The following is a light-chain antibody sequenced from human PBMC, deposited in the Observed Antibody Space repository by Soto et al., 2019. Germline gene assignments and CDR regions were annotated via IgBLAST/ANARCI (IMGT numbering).Light chain of an antibody. CDR3: AVWDETLIEV. CDR2: SDD. Sequence: QAVVTQPPSASGTPGQTVTISCSGSSCNIGSNSVNWYQQLPGAAPSLLIYSDDQRPSGVPDRFSGSKSGTSASLAISGLQSEDEADYFCAVWDETLIEVFGTGTKLTVL. J-gene: IGLJ1*01. CDR1: SCNIGSNS. V-gene: IGLV1-44*01.